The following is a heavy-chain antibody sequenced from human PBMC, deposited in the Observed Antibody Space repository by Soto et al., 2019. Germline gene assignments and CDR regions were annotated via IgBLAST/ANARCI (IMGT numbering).Heavy chain of an antibody. CDR2: IYYSGST. V-gene: IGHV4-30-4*01. Sequence: PSETLSLTCTVSGGSISSGDYYWSWIRQPPGKGLEWIGYIYYSGSTYYNPSLKSGVTISVDTSKNQFSLKLSSVTAADTAVYYCARGHYDSSGYYFYYFDYWGQGTLVTVSS. CDR1: GGSISSGDYY. J-gene: IGHJ4*02. CDR3: ARGHYDSSGYYFYYFDY. D-gene: IGHD3-22*01.